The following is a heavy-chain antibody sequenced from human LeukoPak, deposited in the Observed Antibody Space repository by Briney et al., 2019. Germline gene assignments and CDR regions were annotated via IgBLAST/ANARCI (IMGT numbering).Heavy chain of an antibody. CDR1: GYTFTSYG. Sequence: ASVKVSCKASGYTFTSYGISWVRQAPGQGLEWMGWISAYNGNTNYAQKLQGRVTMTTDTSTSTAYMELRSLRSDDTAVYYCARDKDCSGGSCYSRYFDYWGQGTLVTVSS. CDR2: ISAYNGNT. CDR3: ARDKDCSGGSCYSRYFDY. V-gene: IGHV1-18*01. D-gene: IGHD2-15*01. J-gene: IGHJ4*02.